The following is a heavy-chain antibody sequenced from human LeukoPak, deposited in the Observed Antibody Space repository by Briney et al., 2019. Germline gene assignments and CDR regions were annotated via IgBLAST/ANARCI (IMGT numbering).Heavy chain of an antibody. CDR2: ISSGSSYI. V-gene: IGHV3-21*01. Sequence: GGSLRLSCAASGFTFSSYSMKWVRQAPGKGLEWVPSISSGSSYIYYADSVKGRFTVSRDNAKNSLYLQMSSLRAEDTAVYYCARDYDSSAEDYLDYWGQGTLVTVSS. D-gene: IGHD3-22*01. CDR3: ARDYDSSAEDYLDY. J-gene: IGHJ4*02. CDR1: GFTFSSYS.